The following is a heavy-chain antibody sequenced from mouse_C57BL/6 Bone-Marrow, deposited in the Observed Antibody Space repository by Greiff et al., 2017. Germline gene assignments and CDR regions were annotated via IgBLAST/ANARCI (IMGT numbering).Heavy chain of an antibody. CDR3: AREDYGAFYWFDY. J-gene: IGHJ3*01. D-gene: IGHD2-4*01. Sequence: EVLLVESGGGLVKPGGSLKLSCAASGFTFSSYAMSWVRQTPEKRLEWVATISDGGSYSYYPDNVKGRFTISRDEAKNKLYRQRSKMKAEDTAMEYCAREDYGAFYWFDYWGKGTLVTVSA. CDR2: ISDGGSYS. V-gene: IGHV5-4*01. CDR1: GFTFSSYA.